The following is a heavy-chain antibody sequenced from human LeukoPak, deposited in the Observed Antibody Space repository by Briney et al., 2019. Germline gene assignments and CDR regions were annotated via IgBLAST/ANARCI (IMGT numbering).Heavy chain of an antibody. D-gene: IGHD3-22*01. J-gene: IGHJ4*02. CDR2: SSASGGTT. CDR3: AKHSEYYYDSSGTRFDY. Sequence: GGSLRLSCAASGFTFSSYAMSWVRQAPGKGLEWVSGSSASGGTTDYADPVKGRFTISRDNSKNTLYLQMNSPRAEDTAVYYCAKHSEYYYDSSGTRFDYRGQGTLVTVSS. V-gene: IGHV3-23*01. CDR1: GFTFSSYA.